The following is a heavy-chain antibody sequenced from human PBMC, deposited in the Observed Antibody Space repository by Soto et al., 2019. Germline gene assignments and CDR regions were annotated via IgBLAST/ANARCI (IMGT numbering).Heavy chain of an antibody. CDR2: IDPSDSQT. CDR1: GYSFAGYW. CDR3: ARQIYDSDAGPNFQYYFDS. J-gene: IGHJ4*02. D-gene: IGHD5-12*01. V-gene: IGHV5-10-1*01. Sequence: GESLKISCKGSGYSFAGYWITWVRQKPGKGLEWMGRIDPSDSQTYYSPSFRGHVTISVTKSVTTVFLQWSSLRASDTAMYYCARQIYDSDAGPNFQYYFDSWGQGTPVTVSS.